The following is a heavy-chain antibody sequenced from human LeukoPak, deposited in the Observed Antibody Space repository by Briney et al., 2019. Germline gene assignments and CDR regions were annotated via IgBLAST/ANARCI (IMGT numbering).Heavy chain of an antibody. CDR2: ISSSGTYI. D-gene: IGHD3-22*01. Sequence: GESLRLSCVASGFTFSSYAMTWVRQAPGKGLEWVSSISSSGTYIYYADSVKGRFTMSRDNAKNSLYLQMNSLRAEDTAVYYCARDGEYYYDSSGYYAIDYWGQGTLVTVSS. CDR3: ARDGEYYYDSSGYYAIDY. V-gene: IGHV3-21*01. CDR1: GFTFSSYA. J-gene: IGHJ4*02.